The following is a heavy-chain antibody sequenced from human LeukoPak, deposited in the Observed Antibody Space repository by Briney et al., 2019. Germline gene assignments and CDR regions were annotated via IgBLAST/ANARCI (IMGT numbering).Heavy chain of an antibody. CDR1: GGSISSGGYY. D-gene: IGHD3-22*01. Sequence: SETLSLTCTVSGGSISSGGYYWSWIRQHPGKGLEWIGYIYYSGSTNYNPSLKSRVTISVDTSKNQFSLKLSSVTAADTAVYYCAANYYDSSGYYTPSFDYWGQGTLVTVSS. J-gene: IGHJ4*02. V-gene: IGHV4-61*08. CDR3: AANYYDSSGYYTPSFDY. CDR2: IYYSGST.